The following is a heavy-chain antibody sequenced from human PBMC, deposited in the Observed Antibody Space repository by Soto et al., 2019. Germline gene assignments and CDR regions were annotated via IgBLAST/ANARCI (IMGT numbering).Heavy chain of an antibody. J-gene: IGHJ6*02. CDR3: ASLPDYGDYYYDGMDV. CDR1: GGSISSYY. Sequence: QVQLQESGPGLVKPSETLSLTCTVSGGSISSYYWSWIRQPPGKGLEWIGYIYYSGRTNYNPSLTSRATIPIDPFKTQFSLKLSSVTAADTAVYYCASLPDYGDYYYDGMDVWGQGTTVTVSS. V-gene: IGHV4-59*08. D-gene: IGHD4-17*01. CDR2: IYYSGRT.